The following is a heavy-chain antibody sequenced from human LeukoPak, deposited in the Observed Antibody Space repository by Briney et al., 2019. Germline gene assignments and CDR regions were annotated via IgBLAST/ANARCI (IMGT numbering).Heavy chain of an antibody. V-gene: IGHV1-2*02. J-gene: IGHJ4*02. D-gene: IGHD5-12*01. CDR1: GYTFTGYY. CDR3: ARQVVATTFDY. CDR2: INPNSGDT. Sequence: ASVKVSCKASGYTFTGYYMHWVRQAPGQGLEWMGWINPNSGDTNYAQKFQGRVTMTRDTSINTAYMELSSLRSEDTAVYYCARQVVATTFDYWGQGTLVTVSS.